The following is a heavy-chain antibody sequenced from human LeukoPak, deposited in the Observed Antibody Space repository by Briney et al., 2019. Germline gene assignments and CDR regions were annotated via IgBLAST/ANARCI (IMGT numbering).Heavy chain of an antibody. CDR3: AALLTRPNWYFDL. D-gene: IGHD3-16*01. CDR2: TYYTRST. J-gene: IGHJ2*01. CDR1: AGSVSTISFY. Sequence: SESLSLTCTVSAGSVSTISFYWGWLRHSPGKGLEWIGRTYYTRSTSNNPSLMSRVTISLDASKNQFSLKLSSVTAADTAVYFCAALLTRPNWYFDLWGRGTLVTVSS. V-gene: IGHV4-39*01.